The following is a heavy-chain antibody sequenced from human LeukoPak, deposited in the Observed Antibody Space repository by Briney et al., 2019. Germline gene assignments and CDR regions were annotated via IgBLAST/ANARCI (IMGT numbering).Heavy chain of an antibody. CDR1: GFIVSSNY. CDR2: IYSGGST. Sequence: PGGSLRLSCAASGFIVSSNYMSWVRQAPGKGLEWVSVIYSGGSTYYADSVKGRFTISRDNSKNTLYLQMNSLRAEDTAVYYCARDEGGILWFDYWGQGTLVTVSS. J-gene: IGHJ4*02. CDR3: ARDEGGILWFDY. V-gene: IGHV3-53*01. D-gene: IGHD2-15*01.